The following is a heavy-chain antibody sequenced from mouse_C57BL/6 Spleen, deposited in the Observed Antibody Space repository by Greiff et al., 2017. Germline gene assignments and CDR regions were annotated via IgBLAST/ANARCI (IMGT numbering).Heavy chain of an antibody. CDR3: ARSGLLAWFAY. Sequence: EVKLQESGGGLVKPGGSLKLSCAASGFTFSDYGMHWVRQAPEKGLEWVAYISSGSSTIYYADTVKGRFTISRDNAKNTLFLQMTSLRSEDTAMYYCARSGLLAWFAYWGQGTLVTVSA. V-gene: IGHV5-17*01. CDR2: ISSGSSTI. J-gene: IGHJ3*01. CDR1: GFTFSDYG. D-gene: IGHD1-1*01.